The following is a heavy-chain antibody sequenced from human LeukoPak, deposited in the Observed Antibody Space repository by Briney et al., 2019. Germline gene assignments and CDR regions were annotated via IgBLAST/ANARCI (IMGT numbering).Heavy chain of an antibody. CDR2: INHSGST. J-gene: IGHJ4*02. Sequence: SETLSLTCAVYGGSFSGYYWSWIRQPPGKGLEWIGEINHSGSTNYNPSLKSRVTISVDTSKNQFSLKLSSVTAADTAVYYCAREDLRSFDYWGQGTLVTVSS. V-gene: IGHV4-34*01. D-gene: IGHD4-17*01. CDR3: AREDLRSFDY. CDR1: GGSFSGYY.